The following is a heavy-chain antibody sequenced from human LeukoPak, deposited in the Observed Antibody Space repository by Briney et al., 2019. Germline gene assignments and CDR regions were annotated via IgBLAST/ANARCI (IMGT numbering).Heavy chain of an antibody. Sequence: SETLSLTCTVSGDSISHDYWSWIRQPPGKGLDWIAFIYYSGSTNYNPSLKSRVTISVDTSKKQFSLKLNSVTAADTAVYYCARRARLTASSGYNYYAMDVWGQGTTVTVSS. CDR2: IYYSGST. CDR3: ARRARLTASSGYNYYAMDV. J-gene: IGHJ6*02. CDR1: GDSISHDY. D-gene: IGHD2-21*02. V-gene: IGHV4-59*08.